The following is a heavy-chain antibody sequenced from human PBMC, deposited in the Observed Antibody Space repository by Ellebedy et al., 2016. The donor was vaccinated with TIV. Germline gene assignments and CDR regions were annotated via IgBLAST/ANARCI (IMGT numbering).Heavy chain of an antibody. CDR1: GGSISSYY. CDR2: IYYSGST. J-gene: IGHJ3*02. V-gene: IGHV4-59*12. CDR3: ARVGRPWGYYGSGSLAAFDI. D-gene: IGHD3-10*01. Sequence: SETLSLXXTVSGGSISSYYWSWIRQPPGKGLEWIGYIYYSGSTNYNPSLKSRVTISVDTSKNQFSLKLSSVTAADTAVYYCARVGRPWGYYGSGSLAAFDIWGQGTMVTVSS.